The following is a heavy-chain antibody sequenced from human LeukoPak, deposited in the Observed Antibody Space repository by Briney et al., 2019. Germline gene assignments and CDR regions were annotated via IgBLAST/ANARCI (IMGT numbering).Heavy chain of an antibody. J-gene: IGHJ4*02. CDR2: IDSDGSST. V-gene: IGHV3-74*01. Sequence: AGGSLRLSCAASGFTFSSYWMHWVRQAPGKGLVWVSRIDSDGSSTSYADSVKGRFTISRDNAKNTLYLQMNSLRAEDTAVYYCARDTSYSSSADGFDYWGQGTLVTVSS. CDR3: ARDTSYSSSADGFDY. D-gene: IGHD6-13*01. CDR1: GFTFSSYW.